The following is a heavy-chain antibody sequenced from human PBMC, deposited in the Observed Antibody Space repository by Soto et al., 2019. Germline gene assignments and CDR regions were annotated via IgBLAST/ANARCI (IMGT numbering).Heavy chain of an antibody. V-gene: IGHV3-30*18. J-gene: IGHJ4*02. CDR3: AKDRRSGWSYFDY. CDR1: GFTFSSYG. D-gene: IGHD6-19*01. Sequence: GGSLRLSCAASGFTFSSYGMHWVRQAPGKGLEWVAVISYDGSNKYYADSVKGRFTISRDNSKNTLYLQMNSLRAEDTAVYYCAKDRRSGWSYFDYWGQGTLVTVSS. CDR2: ISYDGSNK.